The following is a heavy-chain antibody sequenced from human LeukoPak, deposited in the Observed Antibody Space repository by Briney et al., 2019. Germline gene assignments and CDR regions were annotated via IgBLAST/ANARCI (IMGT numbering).Heavy chain of an antibody. J-gene: IGHJ4*02. Sequence: GGSLRLSCAASGFTFSSYSMNWVRQAPGKGLEWVSSISSSSSYKYYADSVKGRFTISRDNSKNTLYLHMSSLRAEDTAVYYCVKAFVNYSSGWLGGHYWGQGTLVTVSS. CDR3: VKAFVNYSSGWLGGHY. D-gene: IGHD6-19*01. V-gene: IGHV3-21*01. CDR1: GFTFSSYS. CDR2: ISSSSSYK.